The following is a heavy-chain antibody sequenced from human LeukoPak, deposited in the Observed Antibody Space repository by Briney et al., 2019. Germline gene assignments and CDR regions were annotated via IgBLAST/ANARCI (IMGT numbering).Heavy chain of an antibody. Sequence: PSETLSLTCTVSGGSMTGYYWSWIRQPPGKGLEWIGYIYSSGSTYYNPSLKSRVTISVDTSKNRFSLKLSTVTAADTAVYYCARRPTGDPKFDYWGQGTLVTVSS. J-gene: IGHJ4*02. CDR1: GGSMTGYY. V-gene: IGHV4-59*08. D-gene: IGHD7-27*01. CDR2: IYSSGST. CDR3: ARRPTGDPKFDY.